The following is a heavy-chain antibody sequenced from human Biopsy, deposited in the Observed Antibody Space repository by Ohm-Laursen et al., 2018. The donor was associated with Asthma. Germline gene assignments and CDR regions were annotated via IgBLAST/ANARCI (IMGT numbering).Heavy chain of an antibody. CDR1: GGTFNTYV. CDR3: ARKAGSCISRTCYSLDF. V-gene: IGHV1-69*13. D-gene: IGHD2-2*01. CDR2: INSVFGTT. Sequence: SVKVSCKSLGGTFNTYVIGWVRRAPGQGLEWMGGINSVFGTTTYPQKFQDRVTITADDSTSTVYMELSRLRSEDTAVYYCARKAGSCISRTCYSLDFWGQGTLVTVSS. J-gene: IGHJ4*02.